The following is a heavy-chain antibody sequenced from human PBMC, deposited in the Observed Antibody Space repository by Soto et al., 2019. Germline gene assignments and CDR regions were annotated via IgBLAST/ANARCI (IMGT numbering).Heavy chain of an antibody. CDR1: GGTFSSYT. CDR3: ARDGGDYSKGGNWFDP. J-gene: IGHJ5*02. D-gene: IGHD4-4*01. Sequence: SVKVSCKASGGTFSSYTISWVRQAPGQGLEWMGRIIPILGIANYAQKFQGRVTITADKSTSTAYMELSSLRSEDTAVYYCARDGGDYSKGGNWFDPWGQGTLVTVSS. V-gene: IGHV1-69*04. CDR2: IIPILGIA.